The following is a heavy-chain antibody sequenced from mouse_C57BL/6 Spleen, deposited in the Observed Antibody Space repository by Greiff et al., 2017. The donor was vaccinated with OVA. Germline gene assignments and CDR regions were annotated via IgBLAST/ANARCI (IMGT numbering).Heavy chain of an antibody. V-gene: IGHV5-4*01. D-gene: IGHD3-2*02. CDR1: GFTFSSYA. CDR2: ISDGGSYP. J-gene: IGHJ3*01. Sequence: EVKVVESGGGLVKPGGSLKLSCAASGFTFSSYAMSWVRQTPEKRLEWVATISDGGSYPYYPDNVKGRFTISRDNAKNNLYLQMSHLKSEDTAMYDSAREGSSSYGWFAYWGQGTLVTVSA. CDR3: AREGSSSYGWFAY.